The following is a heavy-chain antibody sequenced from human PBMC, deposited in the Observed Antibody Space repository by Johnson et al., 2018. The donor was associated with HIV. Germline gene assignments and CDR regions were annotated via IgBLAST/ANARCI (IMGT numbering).Heavy chain of an antibody. V-gene: IGHV3-30-3*01. J-gene: IGHJ3*02. CDR2: ISYDGSNK. CDR1: GFTFSSYA. Sequence: VQLVESGGGLVQPGRSLRLSCAASGFTFSSYAMHWVRQAPGKGLEWVEVISYDGSNKYYADSVKGRFTISRDNSKNTLYLQMNSLRAEDTAVYYCARDRGAFDIWGQGTMVTVSS. CDR3: ARDRGAFDI.